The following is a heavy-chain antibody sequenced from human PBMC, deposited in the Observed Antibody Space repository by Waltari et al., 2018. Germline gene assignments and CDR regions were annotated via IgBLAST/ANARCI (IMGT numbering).Heavy chain of an antibody. CDR3: ARVFWTSASSGVSFLDP. J-gene: IGHJ5*02. CDR2: MYISGRT. D-gene: IGHD3-3*01. Sequence: QVQLQESGPGLVKPSETLSLTCTVSGGSISSYYWSWIRQPAGKGLEWIGRMYISGRTNYNPSRTGRVTMSLGTSKNHFSLTLSSVTAADTAVYYCARVFWTSASSGVSFLDPWGQGTLVTVSS. V-gene: IGHV4-4*07. CDR1: GGSISSYY.